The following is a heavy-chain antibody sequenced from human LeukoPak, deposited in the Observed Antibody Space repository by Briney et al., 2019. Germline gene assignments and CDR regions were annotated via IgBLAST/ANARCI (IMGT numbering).Heavy chain of an antibody. V-gene: IGHV1-2*02. CDR3: ARVFEYCSGGSCYLDAFDI. CDR2: INPNSGGT. CDR1: GYTFTGYY. Sequence: ASVKVSCKASGYTFTGYYMHWVRQAPGQGLEWMGWINPNSGGTNYAQKFQGGVTMTRDTSISTAYMELSRLRSDDTAVYYCARVFEYCSGGSCYLDAFDIWGQGTMVTVSS. D-gene: IGHD2-15*01. J-gene: IGHJ3*02.